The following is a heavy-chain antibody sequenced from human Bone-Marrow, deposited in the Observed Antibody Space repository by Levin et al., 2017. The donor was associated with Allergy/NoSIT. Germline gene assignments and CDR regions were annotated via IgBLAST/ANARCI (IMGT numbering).Heavy chain of an antibody. Sequence: GGSLRLSCAASGFTFDDYAMHWVRQPAGKGLEWVSGISWNSDTIDYADSVKGRFTISRDNAKNSLYLQMNSLRTEDTALYYCAKSDCSGGYCSLDYWGQGTLVTVSS. CDR2: ISWNSDTI. V-gene: IGHV3-9*01. J-gene: IGHJ4*02. D-gene: IGHD2-21*01. CDR3: AKSDCSGGYCSLDY. CDR1: GFTFDDYA.